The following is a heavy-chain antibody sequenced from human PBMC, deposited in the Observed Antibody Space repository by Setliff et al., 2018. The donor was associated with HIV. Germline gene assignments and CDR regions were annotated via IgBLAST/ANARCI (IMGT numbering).Heavy chain of an antibody. D-gene: IGHD6-19*01. J-gene: IGHJ3*02. V-gene: IGHV1-24*01. CDR3: ATVLGAVAGTDAFDI. CDR2: FDPEDGET. CDR1: GDTFSNSL. Sequence: GASVEVSCKASGDTFSNSLVTWVRQAPGKGLEWMGGFDPEDGETIYAQKFQGRVTMTEDTSTDTAYMELSSLRSEDTAVYYCATVLGAVAGTDAFDIWGQGTMVTVSS.